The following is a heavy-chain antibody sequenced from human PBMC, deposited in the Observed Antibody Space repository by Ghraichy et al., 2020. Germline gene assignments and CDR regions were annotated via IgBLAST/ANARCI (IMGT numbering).Heavy chain of an antibody. Sequence: ASVKVSCKASGYTFTSFYMHWVRQAPGQGLEWMGIINPSGGSTSYAQKFQGRVTMTRDTSTSTVYMELSSLRSEDTAVYYCARDYGDYETYYYGMDVWGQGTTVTVSS. V-gene: IGHV1-46*01. CDR3: ARDYGDYETYYYGMDV. D-gene: IGHD4-17*01. J-gene: IGHJ6*02. CDR1: GYTFTSFY. CDR2: INPSGGST.